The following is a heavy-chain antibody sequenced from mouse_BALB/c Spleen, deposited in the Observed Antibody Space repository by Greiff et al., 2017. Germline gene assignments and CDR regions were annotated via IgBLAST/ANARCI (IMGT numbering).Heavy chain of an antibody. D-gene: IGHD2-2*01. Sequence: EVKLQESGPGLVKPSQSLSLTCSVTGYSITSGYYWNWIRQFPGNKLEWMGYISYDGSNNYNPSLKNRISITRDTSKNQFFLKLNSVTTEDTATYYCAREGYDAYWGQGTLVTVSA. J-gene: IGHJ3*01. CDR3: AREGYDAY. CDR2: ISYDGSN. V-gene: IGHV3-6*02. CDR1: GYSITSGYY.